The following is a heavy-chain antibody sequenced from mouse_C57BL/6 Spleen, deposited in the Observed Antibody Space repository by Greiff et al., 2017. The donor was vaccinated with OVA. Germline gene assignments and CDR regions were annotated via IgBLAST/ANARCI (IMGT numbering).Heavy chain of an antibody. CDR1: GYTFTSYW. CDR2: IDPSDSYT. Sequence: QVQLQQPGAELVMPGASVKLSCKASGYTFTSYWMHWVKQRPGQGLEWIGEIDPSDSYTNYNQKFKGKSTLTVDKSSSTAYMQLSSLTSEGCAVYYCARWDSWCAMDYWGQGTSVTVSS. D-gene: IGHD1-1*01. V-gene: IGHV1-69*01. J-gene: IGHJ4*01. CDR3: ARWDSWCAMDY.